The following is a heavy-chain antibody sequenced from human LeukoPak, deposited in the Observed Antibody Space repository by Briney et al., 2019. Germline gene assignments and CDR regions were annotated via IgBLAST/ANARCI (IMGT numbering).Heavy chain of an antibody. CDR1: GYTFTSYG. V-gene: IGHV1-18*01. CDR3: ARLQAITIFGVVIVRAFDY. Sequence: ASVKVSCKASGYTFTSYGIIWVRQAPGQGLEWMGWISAYNGNTNYAQKLQGRVTMTTDTSTSTAYMELRSLRSDDTAVYYCARLQAITIFGVVIVRAFDYWGQGTLVTVSS. D-gene: IGHD3-3*01. CDR2: ISAYNGNT. J-gene: IGHJ4*02.